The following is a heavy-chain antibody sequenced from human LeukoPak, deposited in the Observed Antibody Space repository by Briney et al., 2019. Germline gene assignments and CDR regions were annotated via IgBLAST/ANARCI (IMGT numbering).Heavy chain of an antibody. J-gene: IGHJ4*02. CDR3: AKAPNYDFWSGYYYFDY. D-gene: IGHD3-3*01. V-gene: IGHV3-9*01. CDR2: ISWNSGSI. Sequence: GGSLRLSCAASGFTFDDYAMHWVRQAPGKGLEWVSGISWNSGSIGYADSVKARFTISRDNAKNSLYLQMNSLGAEDTALYYCAKAPNYDFWSGYYYFDYWGQGTLVTVSS. CDR1: GFTFDDYA.